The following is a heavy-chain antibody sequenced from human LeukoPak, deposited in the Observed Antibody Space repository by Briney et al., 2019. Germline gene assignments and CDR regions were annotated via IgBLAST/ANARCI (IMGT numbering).Heavy chain of an antibody. CDR2: IRYDGSNK. D-gene: IGHD3-3*01. CDR3: AKGYDFWSGYYCDY. CDR1: GFTFSSYG. J-gene: IGHJ4*02. Sequence: GGSLRLSCAASGFTFSSYGMHWLRQAPGKGLEWVAFIRYDGSNKYYADSVKGRFTISRDNSKNTLYLQMNSLRAEDTAVYYCAKGYDFWSGYYCDYWGQGTLVTVSS. V-gene: IGHV3-30*02.